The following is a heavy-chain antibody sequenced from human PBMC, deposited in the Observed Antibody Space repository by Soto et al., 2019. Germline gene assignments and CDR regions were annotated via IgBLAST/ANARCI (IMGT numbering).Heavy chain of an antibody. J-gene: IGHJ3*02. CDR3: ARRYGLSAFDI. D-gene: IGHD3-10*01. CDR2: IYYSGST. CDR1: GGSISSYY. V-gene: IGHV4-59*08. Sequence: QVQLQESGPGLVKPSETLSLTCTVSGGSISSYYWSWIRQPPGKGLEWIGDIYYSGSTKYNPSLKSRVTISVDTSKHQFSPKLSSVTAADTAVYYCARRYGLSAFDIWGQGTMVTVSS.